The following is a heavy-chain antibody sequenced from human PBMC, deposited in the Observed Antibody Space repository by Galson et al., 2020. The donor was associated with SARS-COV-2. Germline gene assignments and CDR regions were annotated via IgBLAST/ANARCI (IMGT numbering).Heavy chain of an antibody. V-gene: IGHV4-61*02. CDR3: ARDHLITIFGVVIDDYGMDV. Sequence: SLTCTVSGGSISSGSYYWSWIRQPAGKGLEWIGRIYTSGSTNYNPSLKSRVTISVDTSKNQFSLKLSSVTAADTAVYYCARDHLITIFGVVIDDYGMDVWCQGTTVTVSS. D-gene: IGHD3-3*01. CDR2: IYTSGST. CDR1: GGSISSGSYY. J-gene: IGHJ6*02.